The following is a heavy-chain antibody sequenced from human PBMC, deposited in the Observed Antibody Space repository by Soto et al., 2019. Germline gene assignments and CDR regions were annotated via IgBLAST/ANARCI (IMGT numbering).Heavy chain of an antibody. D-gene: IGHD3-22*01. J-gene: IGHJ4*01. V-gene: IGHV1-58*01. CDR1: GFTFTSSA. CDR3: VTVPPKFQKDYYDSSDFFEYFDY. Sequence: SVKVSCKASGFTFTSSAVQWVRQARGQRLEWIGWIVVGSGNTNYAQKFQERVIITRDMSTSTAYMELSSLRSEDTAVYYCVTVPPKFQKDYYDSSDFFEYFDYWGHGTLVTVSS. CDR2: IVVGSGNT.